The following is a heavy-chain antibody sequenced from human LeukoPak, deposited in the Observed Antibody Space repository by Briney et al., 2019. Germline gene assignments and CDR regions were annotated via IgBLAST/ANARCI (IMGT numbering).Heavy chain of an antibody. CDR2: IYYSGFT. CDR1: GASISSNY. D-gene: IGHD3-10*01. Sequence: ASETLSLTCTVSGASISSNYWSWIRQSPGRGLEWIGYIYYSGFTNYNPSLKSRVTMSVDTSKNQFSLKLSSVTAADTAVYFCAREESITADGSGALDHWGQGALVTVSS. CDR3: AREESITADGSGALDH. V-gene: IGHV4-59*01. J-gene: IGHJ4*02.